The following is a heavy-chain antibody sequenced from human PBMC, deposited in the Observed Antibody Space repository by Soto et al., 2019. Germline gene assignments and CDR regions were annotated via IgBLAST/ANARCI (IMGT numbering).Heavy chain of an antibody. V-gene: IGHV1-8*01. CDR2: MNPNSGNT. D-gene: IGHD3-10*01. CDR1: GYTFTSYD. Sequence: GASVKVSCKASGYTFTSYDINWVRQATGQGLEWMGWMNPNSGNTGYAQKFQGRVTMTRNTSISTAYMELSSLRSEDTAVYYCARGRGQVGYYYYYYMDVWGKGTTVTVSS. CDR3: ARGRGQVGYYYYYYMDV. J-gene: IGHJ6*03.